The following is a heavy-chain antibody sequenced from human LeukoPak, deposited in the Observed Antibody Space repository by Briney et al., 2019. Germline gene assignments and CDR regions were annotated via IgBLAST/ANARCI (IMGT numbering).Heavy chain of an antibody. J-gene: IGHJ6*03. Sequence: PSETLSLTCAVYGGSFSGYYWSWIRQPPGKGLEWVGEINHSGSTNYNPSLKSRVTISVDTSKNQFSLKLSSVTAADTAVYYCARDVYSSSSYYMDVWGKGTTVTVSS. D-gene: IGHD6-13*01. CDR3: ARDVYSSSSYYMDV. CDR2: INHSGST. V-gene: IGHV4-34*01. CDR1: GGSFSGYY.